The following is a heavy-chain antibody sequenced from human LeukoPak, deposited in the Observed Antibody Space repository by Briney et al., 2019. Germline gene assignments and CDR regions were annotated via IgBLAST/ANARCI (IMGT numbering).Heavy chain of an antibody. CDR2: INLSGST. CDR1: GGSFIGYY. D-gene: IGHD5-12*01. V-gene: IGHV4-34*01. J-gene: IGHJ4*02. Sequence: PSETLSLTCAVYGGSFIGYYWSWISHPPRKGLEWIGEINLSGSTNYNPSRKGRVTISVDTSKNQFSLKLSAVTAADTAVYYCASILLDGGYVSWGQGTLVTVSS. CDR3: ASILLDGGYVS.